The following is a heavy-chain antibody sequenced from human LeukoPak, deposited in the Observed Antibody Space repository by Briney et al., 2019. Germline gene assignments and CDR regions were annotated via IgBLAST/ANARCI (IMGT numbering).Heavy chain of an antibody. D-gene: IGHD3-10*01. CDR3: ARRGYYGSGNNKGGFDY. CDR1: GGTFISYA. Sequence: ASVTVSFKASGGTFISYAISWVRQAPGQGLEWMGWINPNSGGTNYAQKFQGRVTMTRDTSISTAYMELSRLRSDDTAVYCCARRGYYGSGNNKGGFDYWGQGTLVTVSS. J-gene: IGHJ4*02. V-gene: IGHV1-2*02. CDR2: INPNSGGT.